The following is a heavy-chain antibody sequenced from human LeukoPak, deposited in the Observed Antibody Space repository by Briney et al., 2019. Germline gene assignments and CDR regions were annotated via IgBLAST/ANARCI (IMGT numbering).Heavy chain of an antibody. CDR3: ARDPRYCSGGSCYSEGYYFDY. V-gene: IGHV3-11*01. J-gene: IGHJ4*02. CDR2: ISSSGSTI. D-gene: IGHD2-15*01. Sequence: PGGSLRLSCAASGFTFSDYYMSWIRQAPGKGLEWVSYISSSGSTIYYADSVEGRFTISRDNAKNSLYLQMNSLRAEDTAVYYCARDPRYCSGGSCYSEGYYFDYWGQGTLVTVSS. CDR1: GFTFSDYY.